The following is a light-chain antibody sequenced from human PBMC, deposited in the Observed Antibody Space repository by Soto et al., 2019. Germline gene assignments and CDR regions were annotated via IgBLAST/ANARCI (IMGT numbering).Light chain of an antibody. CDR3: QQYGGPVPWT. V-gene: IGKV3-20*01. CDR2: GAS. Sequence: EVVLTQSPGTLSLSPGERATVSCRASQTISRNYLAWYQKKPGQAPRLLIYGASTRATGSPDRFTGSGSGTDVTLTIARLEPEDFAVYYCQQYGGPVPWTFGQGTKVEV. CDR1: QTISRNY. J-gene: IGKJ1*01.